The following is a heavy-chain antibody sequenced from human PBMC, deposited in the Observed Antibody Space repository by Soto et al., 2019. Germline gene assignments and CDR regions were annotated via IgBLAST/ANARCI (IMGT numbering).Heavy chain of an antibody. J-gene: IGHJ6*02. Sequence: KPSETLSLTCTVSGGSISSSSYYWGWIRQPPGKGLEWIGSIYYSGSTYYNPSLKGRVTISVDTSKNQFSLKLSSVTAADTAVYYCASLLGAAGAFYYYYYGMDVWGQGTTVTVSS. CDR1: GGSISSSSYY. D-gene: IGHD3-16*01. CDR2: IYYSGST. V-gene: IGHV4-39*01. CDR3: ASLLGAAGAFYYYYYGMDV.